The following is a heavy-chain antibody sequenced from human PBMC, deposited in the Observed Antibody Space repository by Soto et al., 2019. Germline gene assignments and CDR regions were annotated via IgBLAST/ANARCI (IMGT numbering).Heavy chain of an antibody. CDR1: GHTFVDYA. V-gene: IGHV1-3*01. J-gene: IGHJ5*02. Sequence: ASVKVSCKASGHTFVDYALHWVRQAPGQGLEWVGWMNPKTGNIKSSHKFEDRVSITRDTATSTAYMELSGLRSEDTAVYFCTREAVVAENWFDPWGQGTLVTVSS. D-gene: IGHD3-22*01. CDR3: TREAVVAENWFDP. CDR2: MNPKTGNI.